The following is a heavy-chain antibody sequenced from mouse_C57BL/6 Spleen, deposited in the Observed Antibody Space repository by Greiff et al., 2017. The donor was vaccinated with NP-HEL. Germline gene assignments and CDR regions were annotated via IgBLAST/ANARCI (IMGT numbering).Heavy chain of an antibody. J-gene: IGHJ4*01. CDR2: IYPGSGST. CDR3: ARGSKDAMDY. Sequence: VQLQQSGAELVKPGASVKMSCKASGYTFTSYWITWVKQRPGQGLEWIGDIYPGSGSTNYNEKFKSKATLTVDTSSSTAYMQLSSLTSDDSAVYYCARGSKDAMDYWGQGTSVTVSS. D-gene: IGHD1-1*01. V-gene: IGHV1-55*01. CDR1: GYTFTSYW.